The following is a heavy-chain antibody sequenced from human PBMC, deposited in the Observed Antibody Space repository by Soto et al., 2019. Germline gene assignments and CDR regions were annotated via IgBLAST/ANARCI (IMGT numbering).Heavy chain of an antibody. CDR2: ISAYNGNT. J-gene: IGHJ4*02. CDR1: GYTFTSYG. CDR3: ARDQGVTMIVEYYFDY. D-gene: IGHD3-22*01. V-gene: IGHV1-18*01. Sequence: ASVKVSCKASGYTFTSYGISWVRQAPGQGLEWMGWISAYNGNTNYAQKLQGRVTMTTDTSTSTAYMELRSLRSDDTAVYYCARDQGVTMIVEYYFDYWGQGTLVTVSS.